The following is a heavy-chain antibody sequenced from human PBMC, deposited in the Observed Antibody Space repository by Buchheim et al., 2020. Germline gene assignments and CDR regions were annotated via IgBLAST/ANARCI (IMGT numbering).Heavy chain of an antibody. D-gene: IGHD2-8*01. CDR3: ARRSFDANGYYYFDS. Sequence: QVQLQESGPGLVKASQTLSLTCTVSGGSINGHYWGWIRQPPGKGLEWVGYIYDTGSAKYNPALKCRVSISADTSKNQFSLRLNSVAAADTAVYYCARRSFDANGYYYFDSWGQG. J-gene: IGHJ4*02. CDR2: IYDTGSA. CDR1: GGSINGHY. V-gene: IGHV4-59*11.